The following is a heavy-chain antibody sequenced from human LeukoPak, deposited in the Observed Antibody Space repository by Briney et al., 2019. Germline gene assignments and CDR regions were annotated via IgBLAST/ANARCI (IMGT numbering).Heavy chain of an antibody. V-gene: IGHV3-73*01. CDR2: IRSKANSYAT. CDR1: GFTFSFSA. CDR3: AKSLHQRGSYSIDY. J-gene: IGHJ4*02. D-gene: IGHD1-26*01. Sequence: GGSLRLSCAASGFTFSFSAVHWVRQASGKGLEWVGRIRSKANSYATAYTASVQGRFTISRDNSKNTLYLQMNSLRAEDTAVYYCAKSLHQRGSYSIDYWGQGTLVTVSS.